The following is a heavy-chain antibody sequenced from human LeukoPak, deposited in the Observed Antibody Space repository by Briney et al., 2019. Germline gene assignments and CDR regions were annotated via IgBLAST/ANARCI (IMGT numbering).Heavy chain of an antibody. V-gene: IGHV3-49*03. Sequence: GGSLRLSCTASGFTFGDYAMSWFRQAPGKGLEWVGFIRSKAYGGTTEYAASVKGRFTISRDDSKSIAYLQMNSLKTEDTAVHYCTSSSTSRYNYYGMDVWGQGTTVTVSS. D-gene: IGHD2-2*01. CDR1: GFTFGDYA. CDR3: TSSSTSRYNYYGMDV. J-gene: IGHJ6*02. CDR2: IRSKAYGGTT.